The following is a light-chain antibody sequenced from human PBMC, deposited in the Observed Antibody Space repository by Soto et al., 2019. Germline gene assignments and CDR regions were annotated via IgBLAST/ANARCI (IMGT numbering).Light chain of an antibody. V-gene: IGKV3-15*01. J-gene: IGKJ1*01. CDR3: HQYNNWPGT. Sequence: EIVMTQSPATLSVSPGERATLSCRATQSVSSNLAWYHQKPGQAPRLLIYGASTRATGIPARFSGSGSGTEFTLIISSLQSEDFAVYYCHQYNNWPGTFGQGTKVEIK. CDR1: QSVSSN. CDR2: GAS.